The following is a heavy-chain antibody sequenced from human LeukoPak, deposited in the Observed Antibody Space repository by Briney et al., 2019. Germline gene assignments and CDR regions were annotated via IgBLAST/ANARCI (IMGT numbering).Heavy chain of an antibody. D-gene: IGHD6-6*01. V-gene: IGHV3-23*01. CDR2: ISGNGGST. CDR1: GFTFSSYA. CDR3: AKYFREYSSSSPYFDY. Sequence: PGGSLRLSCAASGFTFSSYAMSWVRQAPGKGLEWVSAISGNGGSTYYADSVKGRFTISRDNSENTLYLQMNSQSAEDTAVYYCAKYFREYSSSSPYFDYWGQGTLVTVSS. J-gene: IGHJ4*02.